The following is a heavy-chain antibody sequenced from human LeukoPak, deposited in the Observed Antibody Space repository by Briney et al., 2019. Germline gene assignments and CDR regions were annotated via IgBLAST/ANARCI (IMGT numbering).Heavy chain of an antibody. Sequence: GGSLRLSCAASGFTVNRNCMGWVRQAPGKGLEWVSLIYGGGGTYYANSVKGRFTISRDYSKNTLYLQMNSLRVEDTAVYYCARDSCYGSGSYYRYTFDYWGQGTLVTVSS. CDR2: IYGGGGT. V-gene: IGHV3-53*01. CDR3: ARDSCYGSGSYYRYTFDY. J-gene: IGHJ4*02. D-gene: IGHD3-10*01. CDR1: GFTVNRNC.